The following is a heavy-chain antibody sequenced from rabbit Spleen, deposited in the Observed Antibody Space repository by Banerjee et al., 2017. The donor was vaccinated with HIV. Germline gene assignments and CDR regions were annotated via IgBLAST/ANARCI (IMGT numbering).Heavy chain of an antibody. V-gene: IGHV1S45*01. CDR3: ARDDGSGGWGHFKL. Sequence: QEQLEESGGDLVKPEGSLTLTCTASGFSFSSSYWICWVRQAPGKGLEWIGCISTVNNKTPYASWVTGRFTISKTSSTTVTLQMTSLTDADTATYFCARDDGSGGWGHFKLWGPGTLVTVS. J-gene: IGHJ4*01. CDR2: ISTVNNKT. CDR1: GFSFSSSYW. D-gene: IGHD4-1*01.